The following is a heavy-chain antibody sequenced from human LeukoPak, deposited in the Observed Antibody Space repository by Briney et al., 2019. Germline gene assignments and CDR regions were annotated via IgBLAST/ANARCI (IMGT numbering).Heavy chain of an antibody. CDR2: MNSSGGVT. Sequence: GGSLRLSCAGPKSIFSDSYISWIRQSPGKGLEWISHMNSSGGVTHYSDSVRGRFTISTDSAKNSVYLQLNSLRADDTAVYFGARGGYCGGYIWVITWVFGGPEPQVPASS. D-gene: IGHD2-21*01. J-gene: IGHJ4*02. CDR1: KSIFSDSY. CDR3: ARGGYCGGYIWVITWVF. V-gene: IGHV3-11*01.